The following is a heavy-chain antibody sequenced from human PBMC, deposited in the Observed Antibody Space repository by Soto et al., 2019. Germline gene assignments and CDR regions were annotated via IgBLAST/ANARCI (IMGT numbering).Heavy chain of an antibody. V-gene: IGHV1-2*02. D-gene: IGHD6-13*01. CDR1: GHTFTGYY. CDR3: ARGKATAAQIYNWFDP. J-gene: IGHJ5*02. CDR2: INHNSGGT. Sequence: QVQPVQSGAEVKKPGASVKISCKASGHTFTGYYIHCVRQSPGQGLEWMGWINHNSGGTDYGQKFQGRVSMTRDTYKSTVSRQSTRPSSADPASYYCARGKATAAQIYNWFDPWGQGTLVTGSS.